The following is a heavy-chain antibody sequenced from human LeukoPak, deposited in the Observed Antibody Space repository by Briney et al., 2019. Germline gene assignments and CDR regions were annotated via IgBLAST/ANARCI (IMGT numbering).Heavy chain of an antibody. CDR1: GFTFSSYS. J-gene: IGHJ4*02. Sequence: GGSLRLSCAASGFTFSSYSMNWVRQAPGKGLEWVSSISSSSSYIYYADSVKGRFTISRDNAKNSLYLQMNSLRAEDTAVYYCARDKDGAVAVDWGQGTLVTVSS. V-gene: IGHV3-21*01. D-gene: IGHD6-19*01. CDR2: ISSSSSYI. CDR3: ARDKDGAVAVD.